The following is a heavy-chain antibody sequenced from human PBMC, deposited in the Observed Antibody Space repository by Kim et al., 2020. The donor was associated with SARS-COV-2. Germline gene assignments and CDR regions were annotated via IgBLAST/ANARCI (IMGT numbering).Heavy chain of an antibody. J-gene: IGHJ4*02. D-gene: IGHD5-18*01. CDR2: ITGNGAVT. Sequence: GSLRLSCAASGFTFSTYVMSWVRQAPGKGLEWVSAITGNGAVTYYADSVKGRFAISRDNSKNTLYLQMNSLRAEDTAVYYCAKRGVDAVMGRLCDYWGQGTLVTVSS. CDR1: GFTFSTYV. V-gene: IGHV3-23*01. CDR3: AKRGVDAVMGRLCDY.